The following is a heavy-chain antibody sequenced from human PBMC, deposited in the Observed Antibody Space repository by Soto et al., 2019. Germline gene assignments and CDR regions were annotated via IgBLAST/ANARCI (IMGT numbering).Heavy chain of an antibody. J-gene: IGHJ4*02. CDR1: GGTFSSYA. Sequence: SVKVSCKASGGTFSSYAIRWVRQAPGQGLEWMGGSIPIFGTANYAQKFQGRVTITADKSTSTAYMELSSLRSEDTAVYYCARDYQVDTAMAVQRFDYGGQGTLVTVSS. CDR2: SIPIFGTA. D-gene: IGHD5-18*01. V-gene: IGHV1-69*06. CDR3: ARDYQVDTAMAVQRFDY.